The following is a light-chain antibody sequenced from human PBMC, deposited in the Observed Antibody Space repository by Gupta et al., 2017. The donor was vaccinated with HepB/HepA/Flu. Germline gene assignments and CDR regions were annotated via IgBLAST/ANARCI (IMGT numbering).Light chain of an antibody. Sequence: QSLLTQPPSVSGAPAQTVTISCAGISSNIVADYDVHWYQQLPAKDTKPLTVCNKNRASGVNDRVSCYTPGNYASPQTNGLQAEEEADDYCHYSDTGMSSFVFGGGTKVTVL. J-gene: IGLJ3*02. CDR1: SSNIVADYD. CDR3: HYSDTGMSSFV. V-gene: IGLV1-40*01. CDR2: CNK.